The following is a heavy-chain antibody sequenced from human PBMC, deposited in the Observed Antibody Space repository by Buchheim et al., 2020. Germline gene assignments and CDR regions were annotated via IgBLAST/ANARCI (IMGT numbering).Heavy chain of an antibody. J-gene: IGHJ4*02. Sequence: QVQLVESGGGVVQPGTSLRLSCAASGFTFSSYAMYWVRQAPGKGLEWVALISYDGSNKYFADSVKGRFTISRDNSKNTLYLQMNSLRAEDTAVYYCARDSQYYYDSSSYYSGELGYFDYWGQGTL. CDR1: GFTFSSYA. CDR3: ARDSQYYYDSSSYYSGELGYFDY. V-gene: IGHV3-30-3*01. CDR2: ISYDGSNK. D-gene: IGHD3-22*01.